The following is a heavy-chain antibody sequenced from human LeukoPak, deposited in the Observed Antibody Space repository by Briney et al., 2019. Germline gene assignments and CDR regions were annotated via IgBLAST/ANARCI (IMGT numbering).Heavy chain of an antibody. J-gene: IGHJ4*02. CDR2: IYPDDSDT. CDR1: GYSITGYW. Sequence: GESLKISCKCSGYSITGYWIGWVRQMPGKGLEWMGIIYPDDSDTRYSPSFQGQVTISVDKSISTAYPQWSSLKASDTAIYYCAKIDRQYCSRSSCYALDYWGQGTQVTVSS. V-gene: IGHV5-51*01. CDR3: AKIDRQYCSRSSCYALDY. D-gene: IGHD2-2*01.